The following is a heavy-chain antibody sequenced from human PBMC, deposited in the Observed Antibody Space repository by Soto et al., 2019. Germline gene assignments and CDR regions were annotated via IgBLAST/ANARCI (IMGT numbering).Heavy chain of an antibody. D-gene: IGHD3-22*01. V-gene: IGHV4-59*01. CDR3: ARTSNYYDSSGPHFDY. Sequence: PSETLSLTCTVSGGSISSYYWSWIRQPPGKGLEWIGYIYYSGSTNYNPSLKSRVTISVDTSKNQFSLKLSSVTAADTALYYCARTSNYYDSSGPHFDYWGQGTLVTVSS. CDR1: GGSISSYY. J-gene: IGHJ4*02. CDR2: IYYSGST.